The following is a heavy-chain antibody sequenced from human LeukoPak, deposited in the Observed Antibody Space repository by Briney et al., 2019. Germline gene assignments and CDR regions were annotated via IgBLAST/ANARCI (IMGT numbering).Heavy chain of an antibody. CDR1: GDSISTYY. CDR2: IYAGGST. CDR3: ARDRGLSGEVLFDP. Sequence: SETLSLTCTVSGDSISTYYLSWIRQPAGKGREWIGRIYAGGSTNCNPSLESRVTTSMDTSKKQFPLKLRSLTAADTAVYYCARDRGLSGEVLFDPWGQGTLVTVSS. J-gene: IGHJ5*02. D-gene: IGHD3-10*01. V-gene: IGHV4-4*07.